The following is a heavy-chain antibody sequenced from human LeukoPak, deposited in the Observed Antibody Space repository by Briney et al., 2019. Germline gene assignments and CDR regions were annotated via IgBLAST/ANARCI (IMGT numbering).Heavy chain of an antibody. D-gene: IGHD7-27*01. CDR2: ISSSGSTI. V-gene: IGHV3-48*03. Sequence: PGGSLRLSYAATGFIFSSYEMNWVRQVPGKGLEWVSYISSSGSTIYYVDSVKGRFTTSRDNAKNSLYLQMNSLRAEDTAVYYCARGRELGLYYFDYWGQGTLVTVSS. CDR1: GFIFSSYE. CDR3: ARGRELGLYYFDY. J-gene: IGHJ4*02.